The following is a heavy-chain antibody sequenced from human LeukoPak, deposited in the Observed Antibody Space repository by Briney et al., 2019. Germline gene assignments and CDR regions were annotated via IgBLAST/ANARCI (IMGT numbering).Heavy chain of an antibody. Sequence: SGPALVKPTQTLTLTCSFSGFSLSTNAMGVGWIRQPPGKALEWLALIYWNDGKWYSPSLKSRLTITKDTSKNQVVLTVTNMDPMDTATYYCAHSTRSHILVVTARFDYWGQGTLVTVSS. J-gene: IGHJ4*02. D-gene: IGHD2-21*02. CDR2: IYWNDGK. CDR1: GFSLSTNAMG. CDR3: AHSTRSHILVVTARFDY. V-gene: IGHV2-5*01.